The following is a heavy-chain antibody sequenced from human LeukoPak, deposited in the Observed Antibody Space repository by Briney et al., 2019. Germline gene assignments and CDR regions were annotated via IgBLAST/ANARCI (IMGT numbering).Heavy chain of an antibody. CDR3: AKGAGASSYYFDY. J-gene: IGHJ4*02. CDR2: IRFDETDK. CDR1: GFSFNNYG. V-gene: IGHV3-30*02. D-gene: IGHD1-26*01. Sequence: QSGGSLRLSCAASGFSFNNYGMHWVRHTPSKGLEWVAFIRFDETDKFYADSVKGRFTISRDNSKNTLYLQMNSLRAEDTAVYYCAKGAGASSYYFDYWGQGTLVTVSS.